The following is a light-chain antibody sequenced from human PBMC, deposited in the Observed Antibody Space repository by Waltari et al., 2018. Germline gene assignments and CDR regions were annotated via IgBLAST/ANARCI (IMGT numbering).Light chain of an antibody. V-gene: IGLV3-25*03. CDR1: ALPKQK. Sequence: SYELTQPPSVSVSPGQTARITCSGNALPKQKGCWYQQKPGQAPVLVIYKDSERPSGIPEGFSGSSSGTTVTLTISGVQAEDEADYYCQSADNSNTYVIFGGGTKLTVL. J-gene: IGLJ2*01. CDR3: QSADNSNTYVI. CDR2: KDS.